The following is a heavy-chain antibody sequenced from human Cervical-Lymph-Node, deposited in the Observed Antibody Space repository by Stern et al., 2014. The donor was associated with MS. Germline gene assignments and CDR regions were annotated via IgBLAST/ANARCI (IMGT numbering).Heavy chain of an antibody. V-gene: IGHV3-30*18. D-gene: IGHD6-6*01. J-gene: IGHJ4*02. Sequence: QVQLVVSGGGVVQPGRSLRLSCAASGFTFSNYGMHWVRQAPGKGLEWVAVILYDGSNKYYADSVTGRFTVSRDNSKNTLYLQMNSLRADDTAIYYCAKDRGSSVAARYFDYWGQGTLVTGSS. CDR2: ILYDGSNK. CDR1: GFTFSNYG. CDR3: AKDRGSSVAARYFDY.